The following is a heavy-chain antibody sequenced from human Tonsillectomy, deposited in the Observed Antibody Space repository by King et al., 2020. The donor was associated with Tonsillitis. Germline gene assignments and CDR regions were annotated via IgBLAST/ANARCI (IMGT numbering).Heavy chain of an antibody. D-gene: IGHD4-17*01. CDR3: ARAGDGDHLDY. V-gene: IGHV3-74*01. J-gene: IGHJ4*02. CDR1: GFTFSSYW. CDR2: VNGGWSYI. Sequence: VQLVESGGGLVQPGGSLRLSCAVSGFTFSSYWMEWVRQAPGKGLVSVSRVNGGWSYINYEDSVKGRFTISRDNAKNTIYLQMNSLRGEDTAVYSCARAGDGDHLDYWGQGTQVTVSS.